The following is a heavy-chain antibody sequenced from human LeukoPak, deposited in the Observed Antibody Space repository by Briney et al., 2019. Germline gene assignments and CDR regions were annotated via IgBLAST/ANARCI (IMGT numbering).Heavy chain of an antibody. V-gene: IGHV4-59*08. CDR2: IYYSGST. J-gene: IGHJ5*02. D-gene: IGHD2-2*01. Sequence: SETLSLTCTVSGGSISSYYWSWIRQPPGKGLEWTGYIYYSGSTNYNPSLKSRVTIPVDTSKNQFSLKLSSVTAADTAVYYCAGLGYCSSTSCYESYWFDPWGQGTLVTVSS. CDR3: AGLGYCSSTSCYESYWFDP. CDR1: GGSISSYY.